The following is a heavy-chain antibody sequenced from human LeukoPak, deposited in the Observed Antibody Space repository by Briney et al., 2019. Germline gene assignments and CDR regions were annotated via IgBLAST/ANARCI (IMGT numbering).Heavy chain of an antibody. CDR3: ARTYINFSDYFDP. J-gene: IGHJ5*02. CDR1: GYSISNGYN. V-gene: IGHV4-38-2*02. D-gene: IGHD4-11*01. CDR2: ISHTGST. Sequence: SETLSLTCTVSGYSISNGYNWGWVRQPPGKGLECIGSISHTGSTYYNPSLESRVTISLDTSNNQFSLELSSVTAADTAVYYCARTYINFSDYFDPWGQGSLVTVSS.